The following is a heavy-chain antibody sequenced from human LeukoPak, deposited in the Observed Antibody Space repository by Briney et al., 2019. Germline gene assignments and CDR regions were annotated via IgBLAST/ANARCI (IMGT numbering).Heavy chain of an antibody. CDR3: ARGRYDYGDH. D-gene: IGHD1-14*01. Sequence: SETLSLTCTVSGGSISSGGYYWSWIRQPPGKGLEWIGYIYHSGSTYYNPSLKSRVTISVDRSKNQFSLKLSSVTAADTAVYYCARGRYDYGDHWGQGTLVTVSS. CDR1: GGSISSGGYY. V-gene: IGHV4-30-2*01. CDR2: IYHSGST. J-gene: IGHJ4*02.